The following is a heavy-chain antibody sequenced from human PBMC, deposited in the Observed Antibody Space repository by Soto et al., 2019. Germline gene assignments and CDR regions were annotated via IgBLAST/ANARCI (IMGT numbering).Heavy chain of an antibody. CDR3: ARDPAIDYDYIWGSYRGFEI. CDR2: ISAYNGNT. Sequence: GASVKVSCKASGYTFTSYVISWVRQAPGQGLEWMGWISAYNGNTNYAQKLQGRVTMTTDTSTSTAYMELRSLRSDDTAVYYCARDPAIDYDYIWGSYRGFEIWGQGTMVTVSS. J-gene: IGHJ3*02. CDR1: GYTFTSYV. V-gene: IGHV1-18*01. D-gene: IGHD3-16*02.